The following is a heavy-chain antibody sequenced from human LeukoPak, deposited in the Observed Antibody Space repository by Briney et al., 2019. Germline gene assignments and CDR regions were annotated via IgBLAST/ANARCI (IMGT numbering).Heavy chain of an antibody. D-gene: IGHD2-15*01. CDR1: GFTFSSYE. J-gene: IGHJ4*02. CDR2: ISSSGTTI. Sequence: GGSLRLSCAASGFTFSSYEMKWVRQAPGKGLEWVSYISSSGTTIYDADSVKGRFTISRDNAKNSLYLQMNSLRVEDTAVYYCAGSGVVALDYWGQGTLVTVSS. CDR3: AGSGVVALDY. V-gene: IGHV3-48*03.